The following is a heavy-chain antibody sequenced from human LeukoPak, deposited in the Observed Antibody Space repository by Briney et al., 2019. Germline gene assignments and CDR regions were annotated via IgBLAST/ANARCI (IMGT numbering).Heavy chain of an antibody. CDR1: GGSFSGYY. Sequence: SETLSLTYAVYGGSFSGYYWSWIRQPPGKGLEWIGEINHSGSTNYNPSLKSRVTISVDTSKNQFSLKLSSVTAADTAVYYCARRTTGHYYYYYMDVWGKGTTVTVSS. J-gene: IGHJ6*03. CDR2: INHSGST. CDR3: ARRTTGHYYYYYMDV. D-gene: IGHD4-11*01. V-gene: IGHV4-34*01.